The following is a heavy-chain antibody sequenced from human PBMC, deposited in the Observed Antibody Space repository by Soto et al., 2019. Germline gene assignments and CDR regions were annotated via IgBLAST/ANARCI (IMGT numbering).Heavy chain of an antibody. CDR2: XYYRSXWYN. D-gene: IGHD6-19*01. CDR3: ARLAVAEMGY. V-gene: IGHV6-1*01. J-gene: IGHJ4*02. Sequence: SQXLSLTCAISGDSVSRNSAAWNWIRQSPSRGLEWLGRXYYRSXWYNDYQVYVXXRITINPXXYKNQFSLKLNSVTPEDTAVYYCARLAVAEMGYWGQGTLVTVSS. CDR1: GDSVSRNSAA.